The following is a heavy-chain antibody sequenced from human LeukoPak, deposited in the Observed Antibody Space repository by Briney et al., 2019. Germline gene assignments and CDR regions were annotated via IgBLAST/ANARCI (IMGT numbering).Heavy chain of an antibody. J-gene: IGHJ4*02. V-gene: IGHV3-23*01. CDR2: ISGSGGST. Sequence: GGSLRLSCAASGFTFSSYAMSWVRQAPGKGLEWVSAISGSGGSTYYADSVKGRSTISRDNSKNTLYLQMNSLRADDTAVYYCAKHRAVPTPGASMVRGVEDYWGQGTLVTVSS. D-gene: IGHD3-10*01. CDR1: GFTFSSYA. CDR3: AKHRAVPTPGASMVRGVEDY.